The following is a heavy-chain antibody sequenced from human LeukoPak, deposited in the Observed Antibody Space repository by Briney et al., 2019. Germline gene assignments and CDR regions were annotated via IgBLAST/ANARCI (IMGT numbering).Heavy chain of an antibody. CDR3: AKDDYDTSGSFDS. CDR1: GFTFSKYA. V-gene: IGHV3-23*01. D-gene: IGHD3-22*01. CDR2: ISGTGGTT. J-gene: IGHJ4*02. Sequence: PGGSLRLSCAASGFTFSKYAMSWVRQAPGKGLEWVSSISGTGGTTYYADSVKGRFTISRDNFKNTLYLQMNSLRAEDTALYYCAKDDYDTSGSFDSWGQGTLVTVSS.